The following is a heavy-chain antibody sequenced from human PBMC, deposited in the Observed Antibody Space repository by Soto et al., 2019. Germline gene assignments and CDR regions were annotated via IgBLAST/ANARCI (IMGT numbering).Heavy chain of an antibody. CDR3: ARDRDYSGLDV. D-gene: IGHD3-10*01. V-gene: IGHV3-33*01. Sequence: QVQLVESGGGVVQPGKSLRLSCAASGFTFTGFAMHWVRQAPGKGLEWVANIWSDGLNTYYADSVKGRFTISRDSSGNTLYLQMTSLRVDDTAVYFCARDRDYSGLDVWGQGTTVTVSS. CDR1: GFTFTGFA. J-gene: IGHJ6*02. CDR2: IWSDGLNT.